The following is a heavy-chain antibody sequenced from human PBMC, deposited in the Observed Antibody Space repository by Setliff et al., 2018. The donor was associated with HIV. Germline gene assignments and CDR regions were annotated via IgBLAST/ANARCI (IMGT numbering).Heavy chain of an antibody. V-gene: IGHV3-74*01. CDR2: INIDGGST. CDR1: GFTFRSYW. J-gene: IGHJ3*02. CDR3: ASSYPNYNYGNYDFWSGYYHDDAFDI. Sequence: PGGSLRLSCAASGFTFRSYWMYWVRQPPGKGLVWVSRINIDGGSTNYADSVKGRFTISRDNSKNTLYLQMDSLRTEDTAVYYCASSYPNYNYGNYDFWSGYYHDDAFDIWGQGTMVTVSS. D-gene: IGHD3-3*01.